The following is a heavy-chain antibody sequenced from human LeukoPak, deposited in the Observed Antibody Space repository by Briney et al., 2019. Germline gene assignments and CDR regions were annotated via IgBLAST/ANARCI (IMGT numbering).Heavy chain of an antibody. CDR1: GGTFSSYA. V-gene: IGHV1-69*05. Sequence: RASVKVSCKASGGTFSSYAISWVRQAPGQGLEWVGRIIPIFGTANYAQKFQGRVTITTDESTSTAYMELSSLRSEDTAVYYCAILGGGSFSFDYWGQGTLVTVSS. CDR2: IIPIFGTA. J-gene: IGHJ4*02. CDR3: AILGGGSFSFDY. D-gene: IGHD1-26*01.